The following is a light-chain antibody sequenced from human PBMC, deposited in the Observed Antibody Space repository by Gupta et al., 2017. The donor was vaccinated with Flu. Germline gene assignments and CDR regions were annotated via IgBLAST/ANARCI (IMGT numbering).Light chain of an antibody. CDR3: QQYDSLPIT. CDR1: QDISDS. Sequence: DIQMTQSPSSLSASVGDRVTISCQASQDISDSLNWYQQKPGEAPKSLIYDASTLETGVSSRFSGSGSGTHFTFTISSLQPEDIATYYCQQYDSLPITFGQGTRLEIK. V-gene: IGKV1-33*01. CDR2: DAS. J-gene: IGKJ5*01.